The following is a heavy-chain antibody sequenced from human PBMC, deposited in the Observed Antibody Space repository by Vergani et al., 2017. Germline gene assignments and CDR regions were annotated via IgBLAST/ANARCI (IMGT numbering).Heavy chain of an antibody. J-gene: IGHJ6*02. CDR1: GFTFSSYA. CDR2: ISGSGGST. Sequence: EVQLLESGGGLVQPGGSLRLSCAASGFTFSSYAMSWVRQAPGKGLEWVSAISGSGGSTYYADSVKCRFTISRDNSKNTLYLQMNSLRAEDTAVYYCAKTPAGLYYYYGMDVWGQGTTVTVSS. V-gene: IGHV3-23*01. D-gene: IGHD6-19*01. CDR3: AKTPAGLYYYYGMDV.